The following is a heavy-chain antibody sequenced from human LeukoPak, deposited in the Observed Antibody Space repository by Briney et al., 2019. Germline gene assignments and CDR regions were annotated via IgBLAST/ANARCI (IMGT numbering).Heavy chain of an antibody. CDR2: ISYDGSNK. J-gene: IGHJ5*01. V-gene: IGHV3-30*18. Sequence: PGGSLRLSCAASGFTFSSYGMHWVRQAPGKGLEWVAVISYDGSNKYYADSVKGRFTISRDNGKNTIYLQMNSLRVDDTAIYYCAKAATYFYGSVTYDWFESWGQGTLVTVSS. CDR1: GFTFSSYG. D-gene: IGHD3-10*01. CDR3: AKAATYFYGSVTYDWFES.